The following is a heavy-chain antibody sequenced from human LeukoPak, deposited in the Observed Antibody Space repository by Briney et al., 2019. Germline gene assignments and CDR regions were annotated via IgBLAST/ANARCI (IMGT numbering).Heavy chain of an antibody. CDR2: IGDDGSHK. D-gene: IGHD1-1*01. V-gene: IGHV3-30-3*01. Sequence: GGSLRLSCAASGFTFYIYAIHWVRQAPGKGLQWVAVIGDDGSHKDYVDSVKGRFTISRDNSENTLYLQMNSLRAEDTAVYYCARDTTGHYDYWGQGTLVTVSS. CDR3: ARDTTGHYDY. J-gene: IGHJ4*02. CDR1: GFTFYIYA.